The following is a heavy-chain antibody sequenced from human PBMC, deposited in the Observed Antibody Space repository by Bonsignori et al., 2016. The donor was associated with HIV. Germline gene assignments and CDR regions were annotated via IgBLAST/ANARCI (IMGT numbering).Heavy chain of an antibody. D-gene: IGHD5-24*01. CDR2: ISSDGSIK. CDR3: ARVKMAPRAFDI. J-gene: IGHJ3*02. Sequence: WIRQPPGKGLEWVAVISSDGSIKNYADSVKGRFTFSRDNSKNTLYLQMNSLRAEDTAVYYCARVKMAPRAFDIWGQGTLVTVSS. V-gene: IGHV3-30-3*01.